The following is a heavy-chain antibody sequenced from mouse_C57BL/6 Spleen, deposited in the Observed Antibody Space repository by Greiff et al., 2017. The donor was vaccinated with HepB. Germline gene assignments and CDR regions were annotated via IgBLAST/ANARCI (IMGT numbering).Heavy chain of an antibody. Sequence: QVQLQQPGAELVKPGASVKLSCKASGYTFTSYWMQWVKQRPGQGLEWIGEIDPSDSYTNYNQKFKGKATLTVDTSSNTAYMQLSSLTSEDSAVYYCARYDYYGSSYVNYWGQGTTLTVSS. J-gene: IGHJ2*01. D-gene: IGHD1-1*01. CDR3: ARYDYYGSSYVNY. CDR2: IDPSDSYT. CDR1: GYTFTSYW. V-gene: IGHV1-50*01.